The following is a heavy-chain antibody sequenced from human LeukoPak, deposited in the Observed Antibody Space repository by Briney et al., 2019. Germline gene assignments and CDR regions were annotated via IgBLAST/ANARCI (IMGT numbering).Heavy chain of an antibody. CDR2: IMPLFGTA. V-gene: IGHV1-69*05. D-gene: IGHD4-17*01. CDR1: GGTFNNSA. J-gene: IGHJ5*02. CDR3: ARDVHGDYGSGWFDP. Sequence: ASVKVSCKTSGGTFNNSAISWVRQAPGQGLEWLGGIMPLFGTAGYAQKFQGRVTITKDESTRTVYLELTSLTSDDTAVYYCARDVHGDYGSGWFDPWGQGTLVFVSS.